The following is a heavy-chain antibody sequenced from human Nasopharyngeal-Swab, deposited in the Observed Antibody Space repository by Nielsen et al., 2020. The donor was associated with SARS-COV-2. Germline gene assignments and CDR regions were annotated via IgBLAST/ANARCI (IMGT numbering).Heavy chain of an antibody. V-gene: IGHV3-66*01. CDR1: GFTVSSSY. D-gene: IGHD4-23*01. Sequence: GESLKISCAASGFTVSSSYMSWVRQAPGKGPEWVSTIHSDGNTYFADSVRGRFTISRDNVQNTLYLQMHSLKAEDTAFYYCTRDIGGKYGYWGQGNLVTVSS. CDR2: IHSDGNT. CDR3: TRDIGGKYGY. J-gene: IGHJ4*02.